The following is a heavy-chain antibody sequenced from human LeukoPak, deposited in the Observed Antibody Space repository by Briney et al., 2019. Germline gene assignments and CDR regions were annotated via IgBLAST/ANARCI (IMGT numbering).Heavy chain of an antibody. V-gene: IGHV3-66*02. CDR1: GFTFSSYA. CDR3: ARARCDSCGYGS. CDR2: LYSGGHT. J-gene: IGHJ5*02. D-gene: IGHD3-22*01. Sequence: GESLRLSCAASGFTFSSYAMSWVRQAPGKGLEWVAVLYSGGHTYYAGSVRGRFTISRDTSKNTLYLQMDSLRSEDTAEYYCARARCDSCGYGSWGQGTLVTVSS.